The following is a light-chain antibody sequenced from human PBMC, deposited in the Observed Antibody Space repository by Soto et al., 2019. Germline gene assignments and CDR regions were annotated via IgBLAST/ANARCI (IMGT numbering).Light chain of an antibody. CDR3: SAYTNIGTLV. J-gene: IGLJ3*02. CDR2: EVS. V-gene: IGLV2-14*01. CDR1: RDGVGGYNY. Sequence: QSALTQPASVSGSPGQSITISCTGTRDGVGGYNYVSWYQQYPGKAPKLMIYEVSYRPSGVSNRFSGSRSGHTASLSISGLQAEDEADYYCSAYTNIGTLVFGGGTQLTVL.